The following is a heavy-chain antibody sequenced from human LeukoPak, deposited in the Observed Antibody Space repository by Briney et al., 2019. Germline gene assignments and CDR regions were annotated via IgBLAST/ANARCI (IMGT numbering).Heavy chain of an antibody. CDR2: INHSGST. CDR3: ARGEPTNYDFWSGYPGKYYFDY. D-gene: IGHD3-3*01. V-gene: IGHV4-34*01. CDR1: GGSFSGYY. Sequence: PSETLSLTCAVYGGSFSGYYWSWIRQPPGKGLEWIGEINHSGSTNYNPSLKSRVTISVDTSKNQFSLKLSSVTAADTAVHDCARGEPTNYDFWSGYPGKYYFDYWGQGTLVTVSS. J-gene: IGHJ4*02.